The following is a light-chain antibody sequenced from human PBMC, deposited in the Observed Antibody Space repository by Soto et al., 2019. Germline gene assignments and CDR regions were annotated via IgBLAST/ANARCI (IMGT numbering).Light chain of an antibody. J-gene: IGKJ4*01. CDR3: QQYNSYSSLT. V-gene: IGKV1-5*01. CDR1: QSISNR. CDR2: DAS. Sequence: IQLSQSPSSLSASVGDRVTITFRASQSISNRLAWYQQKPGKAPKLLIYDASSLQSGVPSRFSGSGSGTEFTLTISSLQPDDFATYYCQQYNSYSSLTFGGGTKVDIK.